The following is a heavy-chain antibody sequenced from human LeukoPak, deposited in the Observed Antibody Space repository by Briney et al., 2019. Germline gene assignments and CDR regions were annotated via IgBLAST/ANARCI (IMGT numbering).Heavy chain of an antibody. CDR1: GFSVSDYW. CDR2: IKQDGSEK. D-gene: IGHD6-13*01. V-gene: IGHV3-7*01. J-gene: IGHJ4*02. Sequence: GGSLRLSCAVSGFSVSDYWMTWVRQAPGKGLEWVANIKQDGSEKNYVDSVKGRFTISRDNAENSLFLQMNSLRVEDTAVYYCAREWQGGIAAAGSRIEGDYWGQGTLVAVSS. CDR3: AREWQGGIAAAGSRIEGDY.